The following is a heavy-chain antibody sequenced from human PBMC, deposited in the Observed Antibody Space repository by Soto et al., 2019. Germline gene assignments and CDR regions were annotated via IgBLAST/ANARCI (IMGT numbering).Heavy chain of an antibody. J-gene: IGHJ5*02. V-gene: IGHV4-59*08. Sequence: SETLSLTCTVSGGSISSCYWSWIRQPPGKGLEWIGYIYYSGSTNYNPSLKSRVTISVDTSKNQFSLKLSSVTAAGTAVYYCGRARGGSYLNAWGQGALVTVSS. CDR3: GRARGGSYLNA. D-gene: IGHD3-16*02. CDR2: IYYSGST. CDR1: GGSISSCY.